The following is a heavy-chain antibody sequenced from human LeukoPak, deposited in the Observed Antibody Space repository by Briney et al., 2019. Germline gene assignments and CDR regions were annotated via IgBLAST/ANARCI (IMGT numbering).Heavy chain of an antibody. J-gene: IGHJ4*02. CDR3: ASLAGYSSSWYPNYFDY. D-gene: IGHD6-13*01. V-gene: IGHV5-51*03. CDR2: IYPGDSDT. CDR1: GYSFTTYW. Sequence: GQSLKISCHTFGYSFTTYWIGWVRQVPGKGLEWMGIIYPGDSDTRYSPSFQGQVTFSADKSISTAYLQWSSLKASDTAIYYCASLAGYSSSWYPNYFDYWGQGTLVTVSS.